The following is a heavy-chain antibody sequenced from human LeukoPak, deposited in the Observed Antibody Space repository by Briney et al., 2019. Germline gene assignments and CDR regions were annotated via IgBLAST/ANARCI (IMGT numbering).Heavy chain of an antibody. Sequence: SGTLSHTCAGSAYSLSSDYYWGWIRQPPGKGLDWIRNIYHSGDTYYNPSLKSRVTISVDTSKNQFSLKLNSVTAADTAVYYCARSTPFASVQHCCDYWGQGTLVTVSS. D-gene: IGHD2-21*01. CDR2: IYHSGDT. CDR1: AYSLSSDYY. J-gene: IGHJ4*02. V-gene: IGHV4-38-2*01. CDR3: ARSTPFASVQHCCDY.